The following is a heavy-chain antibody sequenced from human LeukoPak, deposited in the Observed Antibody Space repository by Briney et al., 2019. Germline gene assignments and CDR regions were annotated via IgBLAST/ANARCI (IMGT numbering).Heavy chain of an antibody. J-gene: IGHJ4*02. CDR3: VRGDNRDY. CDR1: GFTFSDYY. V-gene: IGHV3-11*06. Sequence: GGSLRLSCAASGFTFSDYYMSWIRQAPGKGLEWVSSIGYTSTDKYYVASVKGRFTISRDNAENSLYLQMNSLRAEDSAVYYCVRGDNRDYWGQGTLVTVSS. CDR2: IGYTSTDK. D-gene: IGHD1-14*01.